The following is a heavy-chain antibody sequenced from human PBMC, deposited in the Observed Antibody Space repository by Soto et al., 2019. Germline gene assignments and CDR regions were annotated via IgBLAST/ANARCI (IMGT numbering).Heavy chain of an antibody. J-gene: IGHJ5*01. CDR2: IWYDGSNK. D-gene: IGHD2-15*01. CDR1: GFTFSSYG. Sequence: GGSLRLSCAASGFTFSSYGMHWVRQAPGKGLEWVAVIWYDGSNKYYADSVKGRFTISRDNSKNTLYLQMNNLRADDTAVYYCVKESYCSVSRRRGNNCFHSWGQATLVTVSS. CDR3: VKESYCSVSRRRGNNCFHS. V-gene: IGHV3-33*06.